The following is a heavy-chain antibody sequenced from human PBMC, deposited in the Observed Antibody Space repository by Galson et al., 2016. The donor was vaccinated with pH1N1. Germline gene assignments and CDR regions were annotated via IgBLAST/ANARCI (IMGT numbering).Heavy chain of an antibody. Sequence: SVKVSCKASGGTLGSYGINWVRQAPGRGLEWMGGIIPIFNTVKYAQNFQGRVTITADESTTTAYMELSSLRSEDTAMYYCAREDYYDTDLSDWYFDLWGRGTLLTVSS. V-gene: IGHV1-69*13. CDR2: IIPIFNTV. D-gene: IGHD3-22*01. J-gene: IGHJ2*01. CDR3: AREDYYDTDLSDWYFDL. CDR1: GGTLGSYG.